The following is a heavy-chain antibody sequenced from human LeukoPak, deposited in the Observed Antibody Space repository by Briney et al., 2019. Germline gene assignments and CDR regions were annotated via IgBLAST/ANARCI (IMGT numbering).Heavy chain of an antibody. CDR2: ISHSGTT. CDR1: GGSISSYY. J-gene: IGHJ4*02. D-gene: IGHD6-19*01. CDR3: ARGGAVAGDGDFDY. Sequence: SETLSLTCTVSGGSISSYYWSWIRQSPGKGLEWVGYISHSGTTSYNSSLKSRVTISVDTSKNQFSLKLSSVTAADTAVYYCARGGAVAGDGDFDYWGQGTLVTASS. V-gene: IGHV4-59*01.